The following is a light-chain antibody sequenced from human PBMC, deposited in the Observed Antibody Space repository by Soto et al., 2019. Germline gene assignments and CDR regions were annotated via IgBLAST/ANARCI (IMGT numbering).Light chain of an antibody. CDR2: ASS. J-gene: IGKJ5*01. CDR3: QQTYSTPIT. V-gene: IGKV1-39*01. Sequence: DIQMTQSPSSLSASVGDRVTITCRASQTSSSALYWYQQRPGKAPTRLIYASSSLQSGVPPRFSGSGSGTDFTLTISSLQPEDFATYYCQQTYSTPITFDQGTRLEIK. CDR1: QTSSSA.